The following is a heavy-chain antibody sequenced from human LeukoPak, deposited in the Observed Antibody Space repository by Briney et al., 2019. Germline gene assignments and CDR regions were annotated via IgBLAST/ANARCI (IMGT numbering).Heavy chain of an antibody. V-gene: IGHV3-7*03. J-gene: IGHJ4*02. D-gene: IGHD4-23*01. Sequence: PGGSLRLSCVASGFNFNNYWMAWVRQAPGKGLEWVANINEDGGENHYLDSVKGRFTMSRDNAKKSVHLQINSLRAEDTAVYYCVRLFGGNSLFDYWGQGTLVTVSS. CDR1: GFNFNNYW. CDR2: INEDGGEN. CDR3: VRLFGGNSLFDY.